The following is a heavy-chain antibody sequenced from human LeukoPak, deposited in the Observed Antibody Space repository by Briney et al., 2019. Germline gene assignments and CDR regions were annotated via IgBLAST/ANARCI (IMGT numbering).Heavy chain of an antibody. CDR1: GGSFSGYY. Sequence: SETLSLTCAVYGGSFSGYYWSWIRQPPGKGLEWIGEINHSGSTNYNPSLKSRVTISVDTSKNQFSLKLSSVTAADTAVYYCAGMEAYYYDSSGYSRWGNWFDPWGQGTLVTVSS. D-gene: IGHD3-22*01. CDR2: INHSGST. V-gene: IGHV4-34*01. CDR3: AGMEAYYYDSSGYSRWGNWFDP. J-gene: IGHJ5*02.